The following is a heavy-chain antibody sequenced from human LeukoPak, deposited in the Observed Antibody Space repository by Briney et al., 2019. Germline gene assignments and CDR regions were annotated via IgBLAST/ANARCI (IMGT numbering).Heavy chain of an antibody. CDR1: GFTFNRYD. Sequence: GGSLRLSCAASGFTFNRYDMSWVRQAPGKGLEWVSVISYTGYTTYYADSVKGRFTISRDNSKNMLYLQMNSLRAEGTAVYYCATSVSTYRSRFDYWGQGTLVAVSS. CDR2: ISYTGYTT. J-gene: IGHJ4*02. D-gene: IGHD1-14*01. V-gene: IGHV3-23*01. CDR3: ATSVSTYRSRFDY.